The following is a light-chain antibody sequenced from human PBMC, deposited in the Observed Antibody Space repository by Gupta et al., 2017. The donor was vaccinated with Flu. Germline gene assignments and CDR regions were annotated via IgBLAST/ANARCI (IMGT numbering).Light chain of an antibody. CDR2: WAA. CDR3: QQYHTSPQT. V-gene: IGKV4-1*01. J-gene: IGKJ2*01. CDR1: RSLSYSSSNQNY. Sequence: NCKSSRSLSYSSSNQNYLAWYQQKPGQPPKLLIYWAATREGGVPERFSGSGSGTNFTLTINGLQAEDVAVYYCQQYHTSPQTFGQGTKLDIK.